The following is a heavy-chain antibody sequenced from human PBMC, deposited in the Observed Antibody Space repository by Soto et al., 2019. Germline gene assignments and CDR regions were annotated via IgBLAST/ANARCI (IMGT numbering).Heavy chain of an antibody. V-gene: IGHV1-3*01. J-gene: IGHJ4*02. Sequence: ASVKVSCKASGYTFTSYAMHWVRQAPGQRLEWMGWINAGNGNTKYSQKFQGRVTITRDTSASTAYMELSSLRSEDTAVYYCATHRNSGSRAREFDYWGQGTLVTVSS. CDR1: GYTFTSYA. D-gene: IGHD6-19*01. CDR3: ATHRNSGSRAREFDY. CDR2: INAGNGNT.